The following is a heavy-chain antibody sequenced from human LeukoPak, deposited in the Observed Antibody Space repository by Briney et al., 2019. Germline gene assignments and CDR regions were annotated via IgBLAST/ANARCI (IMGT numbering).Heavy chain of an antibody. CDR3: ARVKSSSGYYFDY. Sequence: GGSLTLYCAASGFTVSSNYMSWVRQAPGKGLEWVSVIYSGGSTYYADSVKGGFTICRDNSKNTLYLQMNSLRAEDTAVYYGARVKSSSGYYFDYWGQGTLVTVSS. D-gene: IGHD6-13*01. CDR1: GFTVSSNY. J-gene: IGHJ4*02. CDR2: IYSGGST. V-gene: IGHV3-53*01.